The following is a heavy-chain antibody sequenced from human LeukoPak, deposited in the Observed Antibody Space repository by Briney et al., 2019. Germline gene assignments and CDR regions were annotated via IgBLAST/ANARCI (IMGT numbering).Heavy chain of an antibody. CDR3: ARGLVYSSSWSSKPFQH. V-gene: IGHV4-39*01. D-gene: IGHD6-13*01. Sequence: PSETLSLTCTVSGGSISSSSYYWGWIRQPPGKGLEWIGSIYYSGSTYYNPSLKSRVTISVDTSKNQFSLKLGSVTAADTAVYYCARGLVYSSSWSSKPFQHWGQGTLVTVSS. CDR2: IYYSGST. J-gene: IGHJ1*01. CDR1: GGSISSSSYY.